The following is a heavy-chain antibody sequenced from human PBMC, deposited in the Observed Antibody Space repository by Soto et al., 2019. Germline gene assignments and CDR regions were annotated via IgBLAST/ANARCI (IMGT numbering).Heavy chain of an antibody. CDR1: GFTFTTYA. CDR2: VGDSDDST. V-gene: IGHV3-23*01. CDR3: TRSGWVY. Sequence: EVQLLESGGGLVQPGGSLRLSCAAAGFTFTTYAMSWIRQAPGKGLEWVSTVGDSDDSTYYADSVKGRFTISRDNSKNTVYLQMKSLRDEDTAVYYCTRSGWVYWGQGTLVTVSS. J-gene: IGHJ4*02. D-gene: IGHD6-19*01.